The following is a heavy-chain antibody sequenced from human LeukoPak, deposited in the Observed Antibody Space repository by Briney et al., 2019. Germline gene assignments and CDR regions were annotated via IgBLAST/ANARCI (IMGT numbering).Heavy chain of an antibody. CDR3: TVELWFGEFAFDI. J-gene: IGHJ3*02. D-gene: IGHD3-10*01. CDR1: GFSFSDSA. CDR2: IRSKPYSYAT. Sequence: PGGSLRLSCAASGFSFSDSAMHWVRQASGKGLEWVGRIRSKPYSYATAYAASVKGRFTISRDDSKNTAYLQMNSLKTEDTAVYYCTVELWFGEFAFDIWGQGTMVTVSS. V-gene: IGHV3-73*01.